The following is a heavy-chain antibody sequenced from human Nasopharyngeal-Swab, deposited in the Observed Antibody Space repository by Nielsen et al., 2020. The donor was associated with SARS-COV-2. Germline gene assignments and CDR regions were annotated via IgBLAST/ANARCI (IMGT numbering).Heavy chain of an antibody. Sequence: GESLAISCAASGFTFSSYAMSWVRQAPGKGLEWVSAISGSGGSTYYADSVKGRFTISRDNSKNTLYLQMNSLRAEDTAVYYCAKDTYYDSSGYFLFGYAFDIWGQGTMVTVSS. CDR1: GFTFSSYA. J-gene: IGHJ3*02. D-gene: IGHD3-22*01. CDR2: ISGSGGST. V-gene: IGHV3-23*01. CDR3: AKDTYYDSSGYFLFGYAFDI.